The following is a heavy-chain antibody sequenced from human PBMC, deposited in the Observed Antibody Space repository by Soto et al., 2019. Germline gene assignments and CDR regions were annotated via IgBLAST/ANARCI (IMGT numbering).Heavy chain of an antibody. CDR1: GFTFCSFA. D-gene: IGHD1-26*01. J-gene: IGHJ4*02. V-gene: IGHV3-23*01. CDR3: VILALGKFDY. CDR2: ISSSGGST. Sequence: GGALRLSCAAPGFTFCSFALSLGRQAPGKGMEWVAAISSSGGSTYYADSVKGRFTISRDNSKNKLYLQMDSLRAEDTAVYHCVILALGKFDYWGQGILVTVSS.